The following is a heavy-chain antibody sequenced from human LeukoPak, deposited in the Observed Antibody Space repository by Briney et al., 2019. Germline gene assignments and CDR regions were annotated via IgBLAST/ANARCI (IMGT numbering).Heavy chain of an antibody. V-gene: IGHV4-59*01. CDR2: IYYSGST. J-gene: IGHJ4*02. D-gene: IGHD6-19*01. CDR3: ARVLPYSSGWGVDY. Sequence: SETLSLTCTVSGGSISSYCWSWIRQPPGKGLEWIGYIYYSGSTNYNPSLKSRVTISVDTSKNQFSLNLSSVTAADPAVYYCARVLPYSSGWGVDYWGQGTLVTVSS. CDR1: GGSISSYC.